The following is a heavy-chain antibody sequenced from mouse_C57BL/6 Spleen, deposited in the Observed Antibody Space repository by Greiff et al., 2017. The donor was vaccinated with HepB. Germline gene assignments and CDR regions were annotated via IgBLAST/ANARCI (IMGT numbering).Heavy chain of an antibody. CDR3: ARGGMITTYYYAMDY. D-gene: IGHD2-4*01. CDR1: GYAFSSSW. J-gene: IGHJ4*01. Sequence: QVQLKESGPELVKPGASVKISCKASGYAFSSSWMNWVKQRPGKGLEWIGRIYPGDGDTNYNGKFKGKATLTADKSSSTAYMQLSSLTSEDSAVDFCARGGMITTYYYAMDYWGQGTSVTVSS. V-gene: IGHV1-82*01. CDR2: IYPGDGDT.